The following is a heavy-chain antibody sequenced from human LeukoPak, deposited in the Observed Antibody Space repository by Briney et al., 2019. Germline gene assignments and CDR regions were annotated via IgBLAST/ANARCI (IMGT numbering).Heavy chain of an antibody. V-gene: IGHV3-7*01. CDR2: IKQDGSEK. CDR3: ARGGAPGFYFDY. J-gene: IGHJ4*02. D-gene: IGHD4/OR15-4a*01. Sequence: GGSLRLSCAASGFTFSSYAMSWVRHAPGKGLEWVANIKQDGSEKYYVDSVKGRFTISRDNAKNSLYLQINSLRAEDTAVYYCARGGAPGFYFDYWGQGTLVSVSS. CDR1: GFTFSSYA.